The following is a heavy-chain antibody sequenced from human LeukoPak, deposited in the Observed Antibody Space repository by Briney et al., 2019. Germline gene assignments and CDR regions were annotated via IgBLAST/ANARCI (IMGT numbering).Heavy chain of an antibody. D-gene: IGHD3-10*01. CDR2: IYYSGST. V-gene: IGHV4-39*01. Sequence: SETLSLTCTVSGGSISSSSYYWGWIRQPPGKGLEWIGSIYYSGSTYYNPSLKSRVTISVDTSKNQFSLKLSSVTAADTAVYYCARRSRPFMVRGVSDAFDIWGQGTMVTVSS. CDR1: GGSISSSSYY. J-gene: IGHJ3*02. CDR3: ARRSRPFMVRGVSDAFDI.